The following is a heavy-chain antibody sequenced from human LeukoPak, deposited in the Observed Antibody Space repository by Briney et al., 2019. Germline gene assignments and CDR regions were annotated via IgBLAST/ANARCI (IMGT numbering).Heavy chain of an antibody. J-gene: IGHJ2*01. CDR1: GFTFSSYA. CDR3: AKPQVVGATDYWYFDL. CDR2: ISGSSGST. Sequence: GGSLRLSCAASGFTFSSYAMSWVRQAPGKGLEWVSVISGSSGSTYYADSVKGRFTISRDNSKNTLYLQMNSLRGDDTAVYYCAKPQVVGATDYWYFDLWGRGTLVTVSS. V-gene: IGHV3-23*01. D-gene: IGHD2-15*01.